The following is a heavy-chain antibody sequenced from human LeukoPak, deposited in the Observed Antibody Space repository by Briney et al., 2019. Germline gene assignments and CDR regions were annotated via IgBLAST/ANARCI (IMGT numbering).Heavy chain of an antibody. CDR1: GFTVNNDY. Sequence: GGSLRLSCAASGFTVNNDYMSWVRQAPGRGLEWVSVIYSGGYTYYAGSVKGRFTISRDNSKNTLYLQMNSLRAEDTAVYYCASAIGSIWYEFDYWGQGTLVTVSS. J-gene: IGHJ4*02. V-gene: IGHV3-53*01. CDR3: ASAIGSIWYEFDY. CDR2: IYSGGYT. D-gene: IGHD6-13*01.